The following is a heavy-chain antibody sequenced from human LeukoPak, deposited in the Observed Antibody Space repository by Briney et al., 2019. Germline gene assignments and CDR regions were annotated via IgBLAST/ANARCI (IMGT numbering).Heavy chain of an antibody. CDR1: GYTFTSYY. J-gene: IGHJ6*02. CDR3: ARESGYSYGYELDYYYGMDV. CDR2: INPSGGST. D-gene: IGHD5-18*01. Sequence: GASVKVSCKASGYTFTSYYMHWVRQAPGQGLEWTGIINPSGGSTSYAQKFQGRVTMTRDTSTSTVYMELSSLRSEDTAVYYCARESGYSYGYELDYYYGMDVWGQGTTVTVSS. V-gene: IGHV1-46*01.